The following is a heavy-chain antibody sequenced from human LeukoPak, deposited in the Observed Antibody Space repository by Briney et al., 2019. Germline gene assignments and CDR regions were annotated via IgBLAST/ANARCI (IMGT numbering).Heavy chain of an antibody. CDR1: GFPFIEYS. V-gene: IGHV3-48*01. J-gene: IGHJ4*02. CDR2: SGIDSGNT. D-gene: IGHD1-1*01. Sequence: GGSLRLSCTASGFPFIEYSMNWVRQAPGKGLEWISYSGIDSGNTKYADSVRGRFTISADKAKNSLYLQMNSLRVEDTAVYYCARDHNYAFDNWGQGTLVSVAS. CDR3: ARDHNYAFDN.